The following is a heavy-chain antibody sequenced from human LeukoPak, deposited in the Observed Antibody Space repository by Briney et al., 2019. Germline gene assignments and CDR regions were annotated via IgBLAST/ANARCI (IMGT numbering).Heavy chain of an antibody. CDR2: IYYSGST. V-gene: IGHV4-59*01. D-gene: IGHD3-10*01. Sequence: SETLSLTCTVSGGSISSYYWSWIRQPPGKGLECIGYIYYSGSTNYNPSLKSRVTISVDTSKNQFSLKLSSVTAADTAVYYCAGGWFGELLGGYWGQGTLVTVSS. J-gene: IGHJ4*02. CDR1: GGSISSYY. CDR3: AGGWFGELLGGY.